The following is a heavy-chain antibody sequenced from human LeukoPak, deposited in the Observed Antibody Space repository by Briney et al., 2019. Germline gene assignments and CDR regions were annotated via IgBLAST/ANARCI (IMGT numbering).Heavy chain of an antibody. CDR2: ISVDSIT. J-gene: IGHJ3*02. CDR3: AKCNLNNCREGFDI. D-gene: IGHD1-1*01. Sequence: GGSLRLSCAASGLTFSSYALSWVRQAPGKGLDWVSSISVDSITYYLDSVKGRFTISRDNSKSTLYLQMHSLRAEDTALYYCAKCNLNNCREGFDIWGQVTMVTVSS. CDR1: GLTFSSYA. V-gene: IGHV3-23*01.